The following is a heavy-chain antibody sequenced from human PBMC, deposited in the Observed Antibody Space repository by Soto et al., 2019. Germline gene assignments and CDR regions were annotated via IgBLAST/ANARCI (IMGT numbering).Heavy chain of an antibody. Sequence: QVQLVQSGAEVKKPGTSVKVSCEVSGGTFSNYAITWVRQAPGQGLEWLGGAIPVYGSTNYAQKFQGRVTITAGESATTTFMELSSLRSDDTAVYYCARSGVANSSDAFDICGQGTLVTVS. CDR3: ARSGVANSSDAFDI. CDR2: AIPVYGST. V-gene: IGHV1-69*01. J-gene: IGHJ3*02. CDR1: GGTFSNYA. D-gene: IGHD3-22*01.